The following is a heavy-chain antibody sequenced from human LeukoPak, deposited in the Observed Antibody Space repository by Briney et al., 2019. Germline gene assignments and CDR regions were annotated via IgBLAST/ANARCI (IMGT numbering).Heavy chain of an antibody. CDR2: IYYSGIT. V-gene: IGHV4-59*08. Sequence: SETLSLTCTVSGGSISSYYWSWIRQPPGKGLEWIGYIYYSGITNYNPSLKSRVTISVDTSKNQFSLKLSSVTAADTAVYYCATSPQYGGYLGQGTLVTVSS. D-gene: IGHD4-23*01. CDR1: GGSISSYY. J-gene: IGHJ4*02. CDR3: ATSPQYGGY.